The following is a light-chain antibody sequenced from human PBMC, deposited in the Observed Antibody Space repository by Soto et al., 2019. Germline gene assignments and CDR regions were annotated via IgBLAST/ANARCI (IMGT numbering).Light chain of an antibody. V-gene: IGKV2-24*01. CDR3: MQITHFPPT. J-gene: IGKJ5*01. CDR2: KIS. Sequence: DIVMTQTPLSSPVTLGQPASISCRSSQGLVHSDGNTYLSWLQQRPGQPPRLLIYKISNRFSWVPDRISGSGAGTDFTLKISRVEAEDVGVYYCMQITHFPPTFGQGTRLEVK. CDR1: QGLVHSDGNTY.